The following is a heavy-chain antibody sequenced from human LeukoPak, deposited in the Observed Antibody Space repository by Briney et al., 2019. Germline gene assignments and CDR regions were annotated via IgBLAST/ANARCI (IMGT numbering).Heavy chain of an antibody. CDR2: IYPGDSDT. Sequence: GESLKISCKGSGYSFTSYWIGWVRQMPGKGLGWMGIIYPGDSDTRYSPSFQGQVTISADKSLSTAYLQWSSLKASDTAMYYCASATVTTLDAFDIWGQGTMVTVSS. D-gene: IGHD4-17*01. CDR3: ASATVTTLDAFDI. V-gene: IGHV5-51*01. CDR1: GYSFTSYW. J-gene: IGHJ3*02.